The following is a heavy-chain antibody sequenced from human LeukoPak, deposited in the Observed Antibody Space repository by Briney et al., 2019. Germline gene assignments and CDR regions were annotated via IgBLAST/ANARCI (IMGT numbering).Heavy chain of an antibody. CDR3: AREVTRVRGVFDY. V-gene: IGHV4-4*07. J-gene: IGHJ4*02. CDR1: GGSISSYY. Sequence: PSETLSLTCPVSGGSISSYYWSWIRQPAGKELEWIGRIYSCGSSNYNPSLKSQVTMSVETSKTQCTLKLSSGAAAAPAVYSCAREVTRVRGVFDYCGQGTLV. CDR2: IYSCGSS. D-gene: IGHD3-10*01.